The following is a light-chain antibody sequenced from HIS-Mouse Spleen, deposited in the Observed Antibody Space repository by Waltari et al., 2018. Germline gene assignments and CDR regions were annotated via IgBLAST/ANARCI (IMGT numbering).Light chain of an antibody. CDR2: AAS. Sequence: EIVLTQSPATLSLSPGERATLSCRASQSVSSYLAWYQQKPGQAPRVLIYAASNRATGIPARFSGSGSGTDFTLTISSLEPEDFAVYYCQQRSNWLTFGGGTKVEIK. J-gene: IGKJ4*01. CDR3: QQRSNWLT. CDR1: QSVSSY. V-gene: IGKV3-11*01.